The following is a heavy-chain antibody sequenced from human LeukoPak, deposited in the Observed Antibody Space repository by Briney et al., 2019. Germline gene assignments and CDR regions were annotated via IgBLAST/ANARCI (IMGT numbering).Heavy chain of an antibody. CDR3: TTDGGPDCGGDCPDFDY. Sequence: GGSLRLSCAASGFTFSNAWMKGKIDGGTRDYVAPVKGRFTISRDDSKNTLYLQMNSLKTEDTAVYYCTTDGGPDCGGDCPDFDYWGQGTLVTVSS. CDR1: GFTFSNAW. J-gene: IGHJ4*02. CDR2: GKIDGGTR. D-gene: IGHD2-21*02. V-gene: IGHV3-15*01.